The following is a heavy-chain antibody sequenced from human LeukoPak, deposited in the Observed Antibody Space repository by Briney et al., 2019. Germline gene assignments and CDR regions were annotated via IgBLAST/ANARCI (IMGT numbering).Heavy chain of an antibody. D-gene: IGHD2/OR15-2a*01. CDR3: AQSGRSTFWY. CDR2: IKEDGSEK. J-gene: IGHJ4*02. V-gene: IGHV3-7*01. CDR1: GFTFSDHW. Sequence: PGGSLRLSCAASGFTFSDHWMSWVRQAPGKGLEWVANIKEDGSEKYYVDSVRGRFTISRDNVKNSLHLQMNSLRVEDTAVYYCAQSGRSTFWYWGQGALVSVSS.